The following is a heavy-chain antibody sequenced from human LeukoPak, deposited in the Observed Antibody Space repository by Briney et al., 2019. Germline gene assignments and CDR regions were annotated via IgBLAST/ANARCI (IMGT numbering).Heavy chain of an antibody. CDR2: IYSGDST. CDR1: GFTVSSNY. CDR3: AKGLWDYYGSGIMYYTMDV. D-gene: IGHD3-10*01. V-gene: IGHV3-66*01. Sequence: PGGSLRLSCAASGFTVSSNYMSWVRQAPGKGLEWVSVIYSGDSTYYADSVKGRFTVSRDNSKNTLYMQMNSLRAEDTAVYYCAKGLWDYYGSGIMYYTMDVWGQGTTVTVSS. J-gene: IGHJ6*02.